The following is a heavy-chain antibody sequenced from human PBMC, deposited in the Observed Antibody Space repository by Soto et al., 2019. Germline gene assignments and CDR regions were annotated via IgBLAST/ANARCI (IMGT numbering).Heavy chain of an antibody. CDR1: GGSISSYY. V-gene: IGHV4-4*07. D-gene: IGHD3-16*01. CDR3: ARCGLDYGMDV. J-gene: IGHJ6*02. Sequence: SETLSLTCTVSGGSISSYYWCWTRQPAGKGLEWIGRFYPTGKTNYNPSLQSRLTMSADTSRNQFSLNLTSVTAADTALYYCARCGLDYGMDVWGQGTTVTVSS. CDR2: FYPTGKT.